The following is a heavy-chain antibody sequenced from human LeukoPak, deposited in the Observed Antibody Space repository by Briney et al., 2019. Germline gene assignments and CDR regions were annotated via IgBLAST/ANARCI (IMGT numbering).Heavy chain of an antibody. CDR1: GYTFTGYY. V-gene: IGHV1-2*02. D-gene: IGHD4-17*01. Sequence: ASVKVSCKASGYTFTGYYMHWVRQAPGQGLEWMGWINPNSGGTNYAQKFQGRVTMTRDTSISTAYMELSRLRSDDTAVYYCARDQSTDYGEGGPDYWGQGTLVTVSS. CDR2: INPNSGGT. J-gene: IGHJ4*02. CDR3: ARDQSTDYGEGGPDY.